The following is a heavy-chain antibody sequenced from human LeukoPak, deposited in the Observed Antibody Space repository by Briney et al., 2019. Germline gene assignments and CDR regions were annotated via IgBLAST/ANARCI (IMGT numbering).Heavy chain of an antibody. D-gene: IGHD6-13*01. CDR1: GSSISSYY. Sequence: SETLSLTCTVSGSSISSYYWSWIRQPPGKGLEWIGYIYYSGSTNYNPSLKSRVTISVDTSKNQFSLKLSSVTAADTAVYYCARGGYSSSWYGRDAFDIWGQGTMVTVSS. V-gene: IGHV4-59*01. CDR3: ARGGYSSSWYGRDAFDI. J-gene: IGHJ3*02. CDR2: IYYSGST.